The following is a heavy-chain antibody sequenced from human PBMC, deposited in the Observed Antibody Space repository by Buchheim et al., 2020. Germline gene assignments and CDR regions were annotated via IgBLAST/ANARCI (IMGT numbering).Heavy chain of an antibody. D-gene: IGHD2-8*02. J-gene: IGHJ4*02. V-gene: IGHV4-39*07. CDR2: IYNSGRT. CDR1: DGSISSSDYY. CDR3: ARGFFYHSTDDF. Sequence: QLLLQESGPGLVKPSETLSLTCSVSDGSISSSDYYWGWIRQPPGKGLEWIGSIYNSGRTHYHPSPESRVSISVDTSKNPVSLKLTSVTAADTAVYYCARGFFYHSTDDFWGQG.